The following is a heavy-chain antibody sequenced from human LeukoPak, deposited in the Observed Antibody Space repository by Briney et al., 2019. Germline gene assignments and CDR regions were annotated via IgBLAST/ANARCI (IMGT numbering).Heavy chain of an antibody. CDR3: AKDRPNYYGTNGHYYRRDGDC. V-gene: IGHV3-23*01. CDR1: GFTFSSYA. Sequence: GGSLRLSCVVSGFTFSSYAMSWVRQAAGKGLEWVSSTSSSGETTYYADSVKGRFTISRDNSRNTLYLQMNSLRAEDTAVYYCAKDRPNYYGTNGHYYRRDGDCWGQGTLSPSPQ. J-gene: IGHJ4*02. CDR2: TSSSGETT. D-gene: IGHD3-22*01.